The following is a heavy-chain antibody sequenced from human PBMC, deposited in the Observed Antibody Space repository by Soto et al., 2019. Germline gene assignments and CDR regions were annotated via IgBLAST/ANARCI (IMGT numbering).Heavy chain of an antibody. CDR3: ARGMVGWVCLDY. J-gene: IGHJ4*02. CDR1: GFTVSSNY. CDR2: IYSGGST. Sequence: HPGGSLSLSCAASGFTVSSNYMSWVRQAPGKWLEWVSVIYSGGSTYYADSVKGRFTISRDNSKNTLYLQMNSLRAEDTAVYYCARGMVGWVCLDYWGQGTLVTVSS. V-gene: IGHV3-66*01. D-gene: IGHD3-10*02.